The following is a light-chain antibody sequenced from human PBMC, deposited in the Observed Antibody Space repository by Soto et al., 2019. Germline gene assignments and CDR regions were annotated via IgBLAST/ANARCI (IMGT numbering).Light chain of an antibody. CDR2: GAS. Sequence: EIVMTQSPATLSVSPGERATLSCSASQSVSSNLAWYQQKPGQAPRLLIYGASTRATGIPARFSGSGSGTEFTLTISSLQSEDFALYYCQQYNNWPPGFGPGTKVDIK. CDR3: QQYNNWPPG. J-gene: IGKJ3*01. CDR1: QSVSSN. V-gene: IGKV3-15*01.